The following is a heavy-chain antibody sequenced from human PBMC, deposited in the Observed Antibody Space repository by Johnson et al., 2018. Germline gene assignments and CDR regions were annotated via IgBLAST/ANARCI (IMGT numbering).Heavy chain of an antibody. J-gene: IGHJ6*02. CDR3: AGVAGYWSSTSCSGPSGGYYGIDV. CDR2: ISYDGSNK. D-gene: IGHD2-2*01. Sequence: VQLVETGGGVVQPGRSLRLSCAASGFTFSSYAMHWVRQAPGKGLEWVAVISYDGSNKYYADSVKGRFTISRDNSKNTLYLQMNSLRAEDTAVYYCAGVAGYWSSTSCSGPSGGYYGIDVWGQGTTVTVSS. CDR1: GFTFSSYA. V-gene: IGHV3-30-3*01.